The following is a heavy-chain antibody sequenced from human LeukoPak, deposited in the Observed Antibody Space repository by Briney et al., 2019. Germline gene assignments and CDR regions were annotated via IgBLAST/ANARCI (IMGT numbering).Heavy chain of an antibody. CDR1: GFTFSSYA. V-gene: IGHV3-23*01. Sequence: GGSLRLSCAASGFTFSSYAMSWVRQAPGKGLEWVSGISGSGGSTYYADSVKGRFTISRDNSKNTLYLQMNSLRAEDTAVYYCAKDRSSPWHCDAFDIWGQGTMVTVSS. CDR2: ISGSGGST. D-gene: IGHD6-6*01. J-gene: IGHJ3*02. CDR3: AKDRSSPWHCDAFDI.